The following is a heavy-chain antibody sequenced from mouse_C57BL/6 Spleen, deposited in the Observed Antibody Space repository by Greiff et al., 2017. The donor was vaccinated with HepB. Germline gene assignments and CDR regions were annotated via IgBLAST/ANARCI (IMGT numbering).Heavy chain of an antibody. Sequence: VQLQQSGAELVRPGPSVKVSCKASGYAFTNYLIEWVKQRPGQGLEWIGVINPGSGGTNYNEKFKGKATLTADKSSSTAYMQLSSLTSEDSAVYFCARSGSNAPMDYWGQGTSVTVSS. CDR2: INPGSGGT. V-gene: IGHV1-54*01. D-gene: IGHD1-1*01. J-gene: IGHJ4*01. CDR3: ARSGSNAPMDY. CDR1: GYAFTNYL.